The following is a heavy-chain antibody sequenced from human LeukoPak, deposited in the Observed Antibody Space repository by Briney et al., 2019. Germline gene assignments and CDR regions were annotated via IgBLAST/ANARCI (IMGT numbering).Heavy chain of an antibody. D-gene: IGHD6-13*01. J-gene: IGHJ4*02. CDR2: ISAGGGST. Sequence: GGSLRLSCAASGLTFSDYSMTWVRQAPGKGLFWVLGISAGGGSTYYADSVKGRFSISRDNSRNTLYLQMNSLRAEDTAVYYCAKDAAGPEYWGQGTLVTVSS. V-gene: IGHV3-23*01. CDR3: AKDAAGPEY. CDR1: GLTFSDYS.